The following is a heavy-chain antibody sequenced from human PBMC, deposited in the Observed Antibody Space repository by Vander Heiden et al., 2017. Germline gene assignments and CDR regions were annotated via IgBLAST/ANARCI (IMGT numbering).Heavy chain of an antibody. D-gene: IGHD4-4*01. CDR1: GCSISGFY. CDR3: ARLKTVTTGHFYGMDV. CDR2: IYSTGSS. V-gene: IGHV4-4*07. J-gene: IGHJ6*02. Sequence: QVQLQESGPGLVKPSETLSLTCTVSGCSISGFYWSWIRQPAGKGLEWIGRIYSTGSSNYNPSLKSRVTMSTDTSKNRFSLRLTSVTAADTAMYFCARLKTVTTGHFYGMDVWGQGTPVTVSS.